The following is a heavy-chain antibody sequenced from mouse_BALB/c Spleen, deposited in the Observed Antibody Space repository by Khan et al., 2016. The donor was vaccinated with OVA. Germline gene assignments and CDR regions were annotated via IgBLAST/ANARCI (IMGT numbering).Heavy chain of an antibody. Sequence: QVQLKESGPGLVAPSQSLSITCTVSGFSLTTYGVNWVRQPPGKGLEWLGVIWGDGSTNYHSVLKSRLSINKDNSKSQVFLKLNSLQIDDTATYYCDKWVNSYYSMDYWGQGTSVTVSA. CDR1: GFSLTTYG. D-gene: IGHD1-3*01. CDR2: IWGDGST. J-gene: IGHJ4*01. CDR3: DKWVNSYYSMDY. V-gene: IGHV2-3*01.